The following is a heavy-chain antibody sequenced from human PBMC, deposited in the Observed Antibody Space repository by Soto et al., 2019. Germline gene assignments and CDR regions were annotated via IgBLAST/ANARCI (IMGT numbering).Heavy chain of an antibody. CDR1: GGTFSSYA. D-gene: IGHD6-6*01. V-gene: IGHV1-69*01. CDR2: IIPIFGTA. J-gene: IGHJ3*02. Sequence: QVQLVQSGAEVKKPGSSVKVSCNASGGTFSSYAISWVRQAPGQGLEWMGRIIPIFGTANYAQKFQGRVTITADESTSTAYMELSSLRSEDTAVYYCARAGQAARPHDAFDIWGQGTMVTVSS. CDR3: ARAGQAARPHDAFDI.